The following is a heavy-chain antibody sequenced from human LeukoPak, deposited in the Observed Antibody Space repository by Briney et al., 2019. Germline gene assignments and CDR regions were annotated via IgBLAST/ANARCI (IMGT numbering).Heavy chain of an antibody. CDR3: ARSPDSYYFYYDMDV. V-gene: IGHV3-21*01. J-gene: IGHJ6*02. CDR1: GFTFSSYS. Sequence: TGGSLRPSCAASGFTFSSYSMNWVRQAPGKGLEWVSSISSNSIYIYYADSVKGRFTISRDNAKSSLYLQMNSLRAEDTAVYYCARSPDSYYFYYDMDVWGQGTTVTVSS. CDR2: ISSNSIYI.